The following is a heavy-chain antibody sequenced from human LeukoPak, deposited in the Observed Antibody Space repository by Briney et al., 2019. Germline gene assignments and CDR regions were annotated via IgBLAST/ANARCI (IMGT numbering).Heavy chain of an antibody. V-gene: IGHV1-2*02. CDR2: IRPNSGTT. Sequence: GASVKVSCKASGYTFTGYSMHWVRQAPGQGLEWMGLIRPNSGTTNYAQRFQGRVTMTRDTSISTAYMELSSLRSDDAAVYYCATVTRYHSDGYTSRGYNDYWGQGILVTVSS. CDR1: GYTFTGYS. J-gene: IGHJ4*02. D-gene: IGHD5-24*01. CDR3: ATVTRYHSDGYTSRGYNDY.